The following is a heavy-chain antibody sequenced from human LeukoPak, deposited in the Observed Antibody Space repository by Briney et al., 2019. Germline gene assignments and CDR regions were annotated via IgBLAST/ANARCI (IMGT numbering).Heavy chain of an antibody. V-gene: IGHV3-64*01. J-gene: IGHJ4*02. CDR1: GFTFSSYA. CDR3: ARMAVACYYDY. CDR2: ISSNGGST. D-gene: IGHD5-24*01. Sequence: GGSLRLSCAASGFTFSSYAMHWVRQAPGKGLEYVSAISSNGGSTYYANSVKGRFTISRDNSKNTLYLQMGSLRAEDMAVYYCARMAVACYYDYWGQGTLVTVSS.